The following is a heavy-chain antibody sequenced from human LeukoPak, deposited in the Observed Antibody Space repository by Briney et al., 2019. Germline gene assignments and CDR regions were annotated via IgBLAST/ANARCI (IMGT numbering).Heavy chain of an antibody. CDR2: ISFDGSKK. J-gene: IGHJ4*02. CDR3: AKGGYDSSGYIDY. V-gene: IGHV3-30*18. CDR1: GFTFNNYV. D-gene: IGHD3-22*01. Sequence: GGSLRLSCAASGFTFNNYVMHWVRQAPGKGLEWVAVISFDGSKKYSVDSVKGRFTISRDNSKNTLYLQMNSLRTEDMALYYCAKGGYDSSGYIDYWGQGTLVTVSS.